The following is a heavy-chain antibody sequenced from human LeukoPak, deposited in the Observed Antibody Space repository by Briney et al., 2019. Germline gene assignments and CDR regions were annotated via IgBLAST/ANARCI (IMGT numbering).Heavy chain of an antibody. D-gene: IGHD2-2*01. CDR2: MNPNSGNT. CDR3: ARRNVVVPAAMVTFDP. V-gene: IGHV1-8*01. CDR1: GYTFTSYD. Sequence: ASVKVSCKASGYTFTSYDINWVRQATGQGPQWMEWMNPNSGNTVYAQKFQGRVTMTRNTSIGTAYMELSSMRSEDTAVYYCARRNVVVPAAMVTFDPWGQGTLVTVSS. J-gene: IGHJ5*02.